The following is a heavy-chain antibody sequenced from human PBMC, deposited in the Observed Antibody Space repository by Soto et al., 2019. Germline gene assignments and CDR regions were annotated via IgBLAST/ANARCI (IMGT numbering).Heavy chain of an antibody. CDR3: TSQNSTTVATNPPRRYYFDY. Sequence: EVQLVESGGGLVQPGGSLKLSCAASGFTFSGSAMHWVRQASGKGLEWVGRIRSKANSYATAYAASVKGRFTISRDDSKNTAYLQRNSVKTKDTAVFSCTSQNSTTVATNPPRRYYFDYWGQGTLVTVSS. CDR2: IRSKANSYAT. D-gene: IGHD4-17*01. J-gene: IGHJ4*02. V-gene: IGHV3-73*01. CDR1: GFTFSGSA.